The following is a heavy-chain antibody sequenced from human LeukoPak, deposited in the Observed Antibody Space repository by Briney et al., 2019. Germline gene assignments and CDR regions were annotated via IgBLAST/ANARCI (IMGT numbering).Heavy chain of an antibody. V-gene: IGHV4-59*01. CDR1: GGSISSYY. J-gene: IGHJ4*02. CDR2: IYYIGST. CDR3: ASSSSWPGYFGY. D-gene: IGHD6-13*01. Sequence: PSETLSLTCTVSGGSISSYYWSWIRQPPGKGLEWIAYIYYIGSTNYNPSLKSRVTISVDTSKNQFSLKLNSVTAADTAVYYCASSSSWPGYFGYWGQGTLVTVSS.